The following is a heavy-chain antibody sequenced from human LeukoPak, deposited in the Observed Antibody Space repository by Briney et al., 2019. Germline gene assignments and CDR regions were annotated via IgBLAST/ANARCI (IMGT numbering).Heavy chain of an antibody. Sequence: ASVKVSCKPSGYTFTSYGISWVRQAPGQGLERMGWISTYNGNTHYAQKLQGRVTMTTDTSTSTAYMELRSLRSDDTAVYYCARSSLAVAGSVFDYWGQGTLVTVSS. D-gene: IGHD6-19*01. J-gene: IGHJ4*02. V-gene: IGHV1-18*01. CDR3: ARSSLAVAGSVFDY. CDR1: GYTFTSYG. CDR2: ISTYNGNT.